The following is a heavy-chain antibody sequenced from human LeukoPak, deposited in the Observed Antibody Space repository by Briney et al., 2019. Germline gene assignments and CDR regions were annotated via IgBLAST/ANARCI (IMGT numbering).Heavy chain of an antibody. J-gene: IGHJ4*02. CDR2: ISPSGDST. D-gene: IGHD3-10*01. V-gene: IGHV3-64D*06. Sequence: PGGSLRLSCSASGFTFSNHAMHRVRQAPGNGLEFVAGISPSGDSTEYADSVKGRFTISRDNSKRTLYFQMSSLRSEDTAVYFCVKGLFGSGWDSWGQGALVTVSS. CDR1: GFTFSNHA. CDR3: VKGLFGSGWDS.